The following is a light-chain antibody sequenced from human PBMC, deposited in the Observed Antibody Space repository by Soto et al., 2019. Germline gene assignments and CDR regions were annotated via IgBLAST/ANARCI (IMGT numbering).Light chain of an antibody. CDR2: DVS. CDR1: SSDVGGYNY. CDR3: CSFAGSYTLYV. Sequence: QSVLTQPTSVSGSPGQSITISCTGTSSDVGGYNYVSWYQHHPGKAPKLMICDVSKRPSGVPDRFSGSKSGNTASLTISGLQAEDEADYYCCSFAGSYTLYVFGTGTKVTVL. V-gene: IGLV2-11*01. J-gene: IGLJ1*01.